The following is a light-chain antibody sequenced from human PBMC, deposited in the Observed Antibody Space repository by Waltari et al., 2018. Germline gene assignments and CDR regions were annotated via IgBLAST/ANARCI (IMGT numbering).Light chain of an antibody. CDR3: ASWDDSLNGHWV. CDR2: RSD. Sequence: QSVLTQPPSASGTPGQRVTISCSGSPSNIGGNLVNWYQQLPGKAPKLLIDRSDPPPSGVPDRFAGSKTGTSASLAISGLQSDDEADYFCASWDDSLNGHWVFGGGTKVTVL. J-gene: IGLJ3*02. CDR1: PSNIGGNL. V-gene: IGLV1-44*01.